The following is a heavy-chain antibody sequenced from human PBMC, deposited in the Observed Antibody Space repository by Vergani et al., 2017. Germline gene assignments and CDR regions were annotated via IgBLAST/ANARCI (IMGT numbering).Heavy chain of an antibody. D-gene: IGHD3-10*02. CDR2: IYWDDDN. CDR3: AHFLSVVIIFGDDACDI. V-gene: IGHV2-5*02. Sequence: QITLKESGPTLVKPTQTLTLTCTFSGFSLSTSGVGVGWIRQPPGKALEWLALIYWDDDNRYSPSLKSRLTITKDTSKNQVVLTRTNMDPVDTATYYLAHFLSVVIIFGDDACDIWGQGSMVTVSS. J-gene: IGHJ3*02. CDR1: GFSLSTSGVG.